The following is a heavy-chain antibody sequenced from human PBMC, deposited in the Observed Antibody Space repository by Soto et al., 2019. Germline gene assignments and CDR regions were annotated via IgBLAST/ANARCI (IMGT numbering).Heavy chain of an antibody. CDR2: ISAYNGNT. J-gene: IGHJ6*03. CDR1: GYTLTSYD. CDR3: ARVNGDLDYYYYYYMDV. Sequence: ASVKVSCKASGYTLTSYDINWVRQATGQGLEWMGWISAYNGNTNYAQKLQGRVTMTTDTSTSTAYMELRSLRSDDTAVYYCARVNGDLDYYYYYYMDVWGKGTTVTVSS. D-gene: IGHD4-17*01. V-gene: IGHV1-18*01.